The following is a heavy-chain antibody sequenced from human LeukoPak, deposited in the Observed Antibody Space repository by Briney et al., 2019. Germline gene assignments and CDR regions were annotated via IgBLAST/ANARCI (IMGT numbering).Heavy chain of an antibody. CDR3: ASRSGLRFLEWLSDPYYYYGMDV. J-gene: IGHJ6*02. V-gene: IGHV1-8*01. Sequence: ASVKVSCKASGYTFTSYDINWVRQATGQRLEWMGWMNPNSGTTGYAQKFQGRVTMTRNTSISTAYMELSSLRSEDTAVYYCASRSGLRFLEWLSDPYYYYGMDVWGQGTTVTVSS. CDR1: GYTFTSYD. CDR2: MNPNSGTT. D-gene: IGHD3-3*01.